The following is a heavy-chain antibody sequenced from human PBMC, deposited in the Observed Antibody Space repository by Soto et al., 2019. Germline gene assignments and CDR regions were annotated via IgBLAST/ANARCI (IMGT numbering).Heavy chain of an antibody. J-gene: IGHJ4*02. CDR3: EKDGGLCGSYYISSSYSFDY. D-gene: IGHD1-26*01. V-gene: IGHV3-30*18. CDR2: ISYDGSNT. Sequence: QVQLVESGGGVVQPGRSLRLSCVASGFTFSSYGMHWVRQAPGKGLEWVAIISYDGSNTYYADSVKGRFTISRDNSKNTXYXXMKSLRAEDTSVYYCEKDGGLCGSYYISSSYSFDYWGQGTLVTVSS. CDR1: GFTFSSYG.